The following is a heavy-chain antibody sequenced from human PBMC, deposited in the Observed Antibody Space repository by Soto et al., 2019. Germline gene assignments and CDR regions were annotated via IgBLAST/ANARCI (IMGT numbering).Heavy chain of an antibody. D-gene: IGHD4-4*01. CDR3: ARYSENYYDGMDV. CDR1: GYSVNSGYY. J-gene: IGHJ6*02. CDR2: IYHSGST. Sequence: SETLSLTCAVSGYSVNSGYYWGWIRQPPGKGLERIGNIYHSGSTYYNPSLKSRVTISIDTWKNQFSLKLTSVTAADTAMYYCARYSENYYDGMDVWGQGTTVTVSS. V-gene: IGHV4-38-2*01.